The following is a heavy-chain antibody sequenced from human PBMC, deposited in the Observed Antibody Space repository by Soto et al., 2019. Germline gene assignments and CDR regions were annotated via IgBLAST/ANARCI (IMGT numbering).Heavy chain of an antibody. CDR2: ISAYNGDT. CDR3: ARDMVDTIFGGAQPHLPPDDAFDI. V-gene: IGHV1-18*01. J-gene: IGHJ3*02. Sequence: GASVKVSCKASGYTFTSYGISWVRQAPGQGLEWMGWISAYNGDTNYAQKLQGRVTMTTDTSTSTAYMELRSLRSDDTAVYYCARDMVDTIFGGAQPHLPPDDAFDIWGQGTMVTVSS. CDR1: GYTFTSYG. D-gene: IGHD3-3*01.